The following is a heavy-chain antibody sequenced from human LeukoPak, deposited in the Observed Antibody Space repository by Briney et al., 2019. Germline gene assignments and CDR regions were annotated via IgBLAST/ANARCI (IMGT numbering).Heavy chain of an antibody. CDR1: GYTFTGYY. Sequence: GASVKVSCKASGYTFTGYYMHWVRQAPGQGLEWMGWINPNSGGTNYAQKFQGRVTMTRDTSISTAYMELSRLRSDDTAVYYCARATAAVGIGDMDVWGKGTTVTVSS. D-gene: IGHD6-13*01. CDR2: INPNSGGT. J-gene: IGHJ6*03. CDR3: ARATAAVGIGDMDV. V-gene: IGHV1-2*02.